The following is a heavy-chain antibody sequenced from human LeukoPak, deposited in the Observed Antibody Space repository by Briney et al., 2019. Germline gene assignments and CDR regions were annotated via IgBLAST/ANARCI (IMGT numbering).Heavy chain of an antibody. CDR2: FYYSGNT. CDR3: ARTAGIAVAGSRQYFDY. D-gene: IGHD6-19*01. J-gene: IGHJ4*02. V-gene: IGHV4-39*01. CDR1: GGSISSSSYY. Sequence: SETLSLTCSISGGSISSSSYYWGWIRQPPGKGLEWIGSFYYSGNTYYNPSLKSRVTISVDTSKNEFSLNLRSVTAADTAVYHCARTAGIAVAGSRQYFDYWGQGMLVTVSS.